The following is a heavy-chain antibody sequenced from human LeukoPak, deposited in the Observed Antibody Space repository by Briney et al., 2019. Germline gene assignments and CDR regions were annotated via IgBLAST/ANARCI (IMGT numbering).Heavy chain of an antibody. V-gene: IGHV4-59*01. D-gene: IGHD1-26*01. Sequence: KPSETLSLTCTVSGGSISSYYWSWIRQPPGKGLEWIGYIYYSGSTNYNPSLKSRVTISVDTSKNQFSLKLSSVTAADTAVYYCAREGISGSYGHWGQGTLVTVSS. CDR3: AREGISGSYGH. CDR1: GGSISSYY. J-gene: IGHJ4*02. CDR2: IYYSGST.